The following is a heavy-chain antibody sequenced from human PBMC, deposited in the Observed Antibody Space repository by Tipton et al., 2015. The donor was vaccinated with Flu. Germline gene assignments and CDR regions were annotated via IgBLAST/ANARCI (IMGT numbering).Heavy chain of an antibody. CDR3: ARGAYYDFWNGCDI. CDR2: IHYTGSI. CDR1: GGSVSSGNYY. D-gene: IGHD3-3*01. V-gene: IGHV4-61*01. J-gene: IGHJ3*02. Sequence: TLSLTCTVSGGSVSSGNYYWSWIRQPPGKGLEWIGYIHYTGSINYNPSLKSRVTISVDTSKNQFSLKLSSVTAADTAVYYCARGAYYDFWNGCDIWGQGTIVTVSS.